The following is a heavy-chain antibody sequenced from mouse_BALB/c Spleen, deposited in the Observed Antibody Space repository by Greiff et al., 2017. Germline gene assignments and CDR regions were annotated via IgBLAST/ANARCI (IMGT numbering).Heavy chain of an antibody. J-gene: IGHJ1*01. D-gene: IGHD2-2*01. CDR3: ARGQRLGGYFDV. CDR1: GFTFSSYA. Sequence: EVKLMESGGGLVKPGGSLKLSCAASGFTFSSYAMSWVRQTPEKRLEWVASISSGGSTYYPDSVKGRFTISRDNARNILYLQMSSLRSEDTAMYYCARGQRLGGYFDVWGAGTTVTVSS. V-gene: IGHV5-6-5*01. CDR2: ISSGGST.